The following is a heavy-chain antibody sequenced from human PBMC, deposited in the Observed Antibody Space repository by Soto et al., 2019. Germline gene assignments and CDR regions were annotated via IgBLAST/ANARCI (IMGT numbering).Heavy chain of an antibody. D-gene: IGHD2-2*01. CDR3: ARVGGYCSSTSCPYYYYGMDV. V-gene: IGHV5-51*01. Sequence: XESLRISCKGSGYSVTSYWIGWVRQMPGKGLEWMGIIYPGDSDTRYSPSFQGQVAISADKSISTAYLQWSSLKASDTAMYYCARVGGYCSSTSCPYYYYGMDVWGQGTTVTVSS. J-gene: IGHJ6*02. CDR1: GYSVTSYW. CDR2: IYPGDSDT.